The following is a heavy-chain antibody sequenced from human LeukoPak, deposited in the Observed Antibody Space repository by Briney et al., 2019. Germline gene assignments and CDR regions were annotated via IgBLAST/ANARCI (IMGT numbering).Heavy chain of an antibody. Sequence: GGSPRLSCAASGFIFSIYWMSWVRQAPGKGLEWVAHIDPSGNKFYVDSVKGRFAISRDGAKNSVFLQMNNLRDEDTAVYYCARADWGSFDHWGQGALVTVSS. V-gene: IGHV3-7*01. J-gene: IGHJ4*02. CDR2: IDPSGNK. CDR1: GFIFSIYW. D-gene: IGHD3-16*01. CDR3: ARADWGSFDH.